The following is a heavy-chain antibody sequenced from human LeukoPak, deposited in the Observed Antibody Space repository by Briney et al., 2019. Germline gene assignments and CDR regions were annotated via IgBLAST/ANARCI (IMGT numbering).Heavy chain of an antibody. CDR1: GFTFDDYA. V-gene: IGHV3-9*01. CDR2: ISWNSGSI. D-gene: IGHD3-22*01. CDR3: AKDPEDYYDSSGYYDAFDI. Sequence: GRSLRLSCAASGFTFDDYAMHWVRQAPGKGLEWVSGISWNSGSIGYADSVKGRFTISRDNSKNTLYLQMNSLRAEDTAVYYCAKDPEDYYDSSGYYDAFDIWGQGTMVTVSS. J-gene: IGHJ3*02.